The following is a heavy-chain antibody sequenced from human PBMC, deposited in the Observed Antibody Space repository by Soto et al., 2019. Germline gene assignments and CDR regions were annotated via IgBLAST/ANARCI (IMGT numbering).Heavy chain of an antibody. CDR3: ARPGYSNYGPGVDV. CDR1: GFTFSVYW. V-gene: IGHV3-74*01. CDR2: IDSDGSTT. Sequence: EVQLVESGGGLVQPGGSLRLSCAASGFTFSVYWMHWVRQAPGKGLVWVSRIDSDGSTTSYADSVKGRFTISRDNAKSTLYLQMNSLRDEDTAVYYCARPGYSNYGPGVDVCVQGTTFTGSS. D-gene: IGHD4-4*01. J-gene: IGHJ6*02.